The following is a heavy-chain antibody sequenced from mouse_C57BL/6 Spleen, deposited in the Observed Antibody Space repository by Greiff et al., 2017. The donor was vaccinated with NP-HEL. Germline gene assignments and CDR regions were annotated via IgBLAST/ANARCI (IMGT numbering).Heavy chain of an antibody. D-gene: IGHD1-1*01. CDR3: TRRYYGSSSDY. CDR2: IDPETGGT. CDR1: GYTFTDYE. Sequence: VQLQESGAELVRPGASVTLSCKASGYTFTDYEMHWVKQTPVHGLEWIGAIDPETGGTAYNQKFKGKAILTADKSSSTAYMELRSLTSEDSAVYYCTRRYYGSSSDYWGQGTALTVSS. V-gene: IGHV1-15*01. J-gene: IGHJ2*01.